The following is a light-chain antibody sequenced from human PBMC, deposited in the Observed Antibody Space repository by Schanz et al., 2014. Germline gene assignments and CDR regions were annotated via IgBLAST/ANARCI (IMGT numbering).Light chain of an antibody. Sequence: SALTQAASFSFSPGQSITISCTGTSSDVGSYNHVSWYQQYPGKAPKLIIYEATKWPSGISNRFSGSKSGNTASLTISGLQAEDEADYYCSSYTSSSTRVFGGGTKLTVL. CDR3: SSYTSSSTRV. V-gene: IGLV2-14*02. J-gene: IGLJ3*02. CDR2: EAT. CDR1: SSDVGSYNH.